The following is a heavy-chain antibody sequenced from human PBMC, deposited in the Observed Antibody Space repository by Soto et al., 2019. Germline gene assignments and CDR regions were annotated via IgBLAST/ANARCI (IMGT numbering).Heavy chain of an antibody. CDR2: ISYDGSNK. CDR1: GFTFSSYA. D-gene: IGHD6-19*01. Sequence: GGSLRLSCAASGFTFSSYAMHWVRQAPGKGLEWVSVISYDGSNKYYADSLKGRFNISRDNSKNTLYLQMNSLRAEDTAVYYCAREYRTVAGLFDYWGQGTLVTVSS. J-gene: IGHJ4*02. CDR3: AREYRTVAGLFDY. V-gene: IGHV3-30-3*01.